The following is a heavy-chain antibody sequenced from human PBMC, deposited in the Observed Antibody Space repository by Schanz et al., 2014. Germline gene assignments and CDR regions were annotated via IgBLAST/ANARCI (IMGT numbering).Heavy chain of an antibody. Sequence: QVQLVESGGGVAQPGGSLRLSCAASGFTFSDSWMHWVRQAPGKGLEWLSTIASVGSHTFYADSVTGRFTISGDNSKNPLFLQMNSLRVEDTSIYYCAKIWKAHHLTGRPGWSDGMDVWGQGTTV. CDR1: GFTFSDSW. J-gene: IGHJ6*02. D-gene: IGHD3-3*01. CDR3: AKIWKAHHLTGRPGWSDGMDV. V-gene: IGHV3-NL1*01. CDR2: IASVGSHT.